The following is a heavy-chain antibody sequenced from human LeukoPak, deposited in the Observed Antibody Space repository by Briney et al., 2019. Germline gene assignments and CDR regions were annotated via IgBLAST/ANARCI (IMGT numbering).Heavy chain of an antibody. Sequence: GSSVEVSCKASGGTFSSYAISWVRQAPGQGLEWMGRIIPIFGTANYAQKFQGRVTITTDESTSTAYMELSSLRSEDTAVYYCARGDYDFWSGYYANWFDPWGQGTLVTVSS. J-gene: IGHJ5*02. D-gene: IGHD3-3*01. CDR2: IIPIFGTA. V-gene: IGHV1-69*05. CDR3: ARGDYDFWSGYYANWFDP. CDR1: GGTFSSYA.